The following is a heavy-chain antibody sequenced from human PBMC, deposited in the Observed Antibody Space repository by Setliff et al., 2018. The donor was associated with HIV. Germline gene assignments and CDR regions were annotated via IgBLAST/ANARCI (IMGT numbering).Heavy chain of an antibody. V-gene: IGHV1-8*02. CDR1: GYTFTSYD. J-gene: IGHJ4*02. CDR2: MNPNSGNT. Sequence: ASVKVSCKASGYTFTSYDINWVRQATGQGLEWMGWMNPNSGNTGYAQKFQGRVTMTRNTSISAAYMELSSLRSEDTAVYYCARAPYYYDSSGYYLIDYWGQGTLVTVSS. CDR3: ARAPYYYDSSGYYLIDY. D-gene: IGHD3-22*01.